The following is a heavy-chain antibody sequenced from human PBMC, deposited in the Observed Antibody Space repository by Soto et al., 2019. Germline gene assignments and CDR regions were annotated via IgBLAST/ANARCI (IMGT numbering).Heavy chain of an antibody. CDR3: ARGHSLYNFDY. CDR2: IYYSGST. D-gene: IGHD3-16*01. V-gene: IGHV4-59*01. CDR1: GGSISSYY. J-gene: IGHJ4*02. Sequence: QVQLQESGPGLVKPSETLSLTCTVSGGSISSYYWSWIRQPPGKGLEWIGYIYYSGSTNYNPSLKSRVTISVDTSKNQFSLKLSSVTAADTAVYYGARGHSLYNFDYWGQGTLVTVSS.